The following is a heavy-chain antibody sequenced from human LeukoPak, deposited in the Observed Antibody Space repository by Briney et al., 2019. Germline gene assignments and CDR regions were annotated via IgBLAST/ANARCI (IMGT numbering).Heavy chain of an antibody. CDR3: ARDRVRPDY. CDR2: ISSSSSTI. CDR1: GFTFSSYS. J-gene: IGHJ4*02. D-gene: IGHD2-8*01. Sequence: GGSLRLSCAASGFTFSSYSMNWVRQAPGKGLEWVSYISSSSSTIYYADSVKGRFTISRDNAKNSLYLQMSSLRAEDTAVYYCARDRVRPDYWGQGTLVTVSS. V-gene: IGHV3-48*01.